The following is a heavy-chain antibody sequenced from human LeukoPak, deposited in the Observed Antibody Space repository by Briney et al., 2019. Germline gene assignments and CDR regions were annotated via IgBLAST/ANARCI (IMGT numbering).Heavy chain of an antibody. CDR2: ININSGGT. CDR3: ARGWSHFDY. D-gene: IGHD2-15*01. J-gene: IGHJ4*02. V-gene: IGHV1-2*02. CDR1: GYTFTGYY. Sequence: ASVKVSFKASGYTFTGYYMHWVRQAPGQGLEWMGWININSGGTNYQQKFQGRVTMTRDTSISTAYMELSRLRSDDTAAYYCARGWSHFDYWGQGTLVTVSS.